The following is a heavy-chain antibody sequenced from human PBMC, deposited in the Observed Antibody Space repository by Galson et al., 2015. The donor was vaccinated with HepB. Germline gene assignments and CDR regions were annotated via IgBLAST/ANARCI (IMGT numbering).Heavy chain of an antibody. J-gene: IGHJ6*02. V-gene: IGHV2-70*01. CDR2: IDWDDDK. Sequence: PALVKPTQTLTLTCTFSGFSLSTSGMCVSWIRQPPGKALEWLALIDWDDDKYYSTSLKTRLTISKDTSKNQVVLTMTNMDPVDTATYYCARNGGGSYYPYYYYGMDVWGQGTTVTVSS. CDR3: ARNGGGSYYPYYYYGMDV. CDR1: GFSLSTSGMC. D-gene: IGHD1-26*01.